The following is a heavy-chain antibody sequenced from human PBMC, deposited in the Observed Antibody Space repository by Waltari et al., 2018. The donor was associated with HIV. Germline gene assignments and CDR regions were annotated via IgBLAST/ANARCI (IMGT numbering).Heavy chain of an antibody. J-gene: IGHJ6*02. CDR1: RFIVSSND. CDR2: MYGGGST. CDR3: ARVRRENQLFSGMDV. Sequence: EVQLVESGGGLIQPGGSLRLSCAASRFIVSSNDVSWVRQAPGKGLEWVSVMYGGGSTRYADSVKGRFTISRDSAKNTLYLQMNTLRVEDTAVYYCARVRRENQLFSGMDVWGQGTTVTVSS. D-gene: IGHD2-2*01. V-gene: IGHV3-53*01.